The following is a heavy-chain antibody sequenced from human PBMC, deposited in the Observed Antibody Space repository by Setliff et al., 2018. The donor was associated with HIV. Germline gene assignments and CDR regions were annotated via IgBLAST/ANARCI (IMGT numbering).Heavy chain of an antibody. J-gene: IGHJ4*02. CDR1: GYSINTAYY. CDR2: FHHSGST. Sequence: SETLSLTCSVSGYSINTAYYWGWIRQSPGRGLEWIGGFHHSGSTHYNPSPKSRVTISGQTSNNQFSLQLTSVTAADTAVYYCARHFYGYYGSNGLPIQYWGQGTLVTVSS. CDR3: ARHFYGYYGSNGLPIQY. D-gene: IGHD3-22*01. V-gene: IGHV4-38-2*01.